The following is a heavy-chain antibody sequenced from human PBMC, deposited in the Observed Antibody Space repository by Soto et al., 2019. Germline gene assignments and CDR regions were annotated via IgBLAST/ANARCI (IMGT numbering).Heavy chain of an antibody. J-gene: IGHJ4*02. D-gene: IGHD3-10*01. Sequence: QVQLQESGPGLVESSQTLSLTCTVSGGSVSSGGDYWSWTRQHPGRALEWIGFISYNGNTFYNPSLQSRLTISVDTSKNQFSLKLTSVTAADTALYYCARGELWWHSWGQGTLVTVSS. CDR2: ISYNGNT. V-gene: IGHV4-31*03. CDR3: ARGELWWHS. CDR1: GGSVSSGGDY.